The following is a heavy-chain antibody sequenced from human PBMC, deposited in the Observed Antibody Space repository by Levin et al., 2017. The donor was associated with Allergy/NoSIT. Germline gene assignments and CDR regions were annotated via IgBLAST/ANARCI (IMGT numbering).Heavy chain of an antibody. CDR3: ARVPYDYYFYYYYYYMDV. CDR1: GFTVSSNY. D-gene: IGHD5-12*01. Sequence: GGSLRLSCAASGFTVSSNYMSWVRQAPGKGLEWVSVIYSGGSTYYADSVKGRFTISRDNSKNTLYLQMNSLRAEDTAVYYCARVPYDYYFYYYYYYMDVWGKGTTVTVSS. CDR2: IYSGGST. J-gene: IGHJ6*03. V-gene: IGHV3-53*01.